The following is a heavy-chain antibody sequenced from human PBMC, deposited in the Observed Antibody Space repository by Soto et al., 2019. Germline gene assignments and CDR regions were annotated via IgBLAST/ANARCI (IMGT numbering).Heavy chain of an antibody. CDR1: GGSIYTGGFY. CDR3: ATSLVTSRARVDY. CDR2: IYYTGST. Sequence: SETLSLTCTVSGGSIYTGGFYWSWIRQLPGKGLEWLGYIYYTGSTQYTPSLKSRLSISTDTSDNQFSLRLNSVTAADTAVYCCATSLVTSRARVDYWGQGTPVTVS. J-gene: IGHJ4*02. D-gene: IGHD1-26*01. V-gene: IGHV4-31*03.